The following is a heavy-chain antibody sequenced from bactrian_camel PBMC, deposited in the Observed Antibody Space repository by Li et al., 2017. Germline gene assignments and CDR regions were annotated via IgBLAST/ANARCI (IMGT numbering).Heavy chain of an antibody. D-gene: IGHD5*01. CDR2: INTGGGAA. Sequence: VQLVESGGGSVQAGESLRLSCASGNLYGTHCIGWFRQFPGKERKLVATINTGGGAAQYADSMRGRFAISRDNAKKTVDLQINSLRADDSAMYYCAAGLFADFGLGLGTQVTVS. CDR1: GNLYGTHC. J-gene: IGHJ4*01. V-gene: IGHV3S54*01.